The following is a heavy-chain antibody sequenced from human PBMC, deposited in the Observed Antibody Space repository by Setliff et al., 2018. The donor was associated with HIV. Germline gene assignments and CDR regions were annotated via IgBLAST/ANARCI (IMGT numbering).Heavy chain of an antibody. D-gene: IGHD3-22*01. CDR2: LMPVLVIA. J-gene: IGHJ4*02. CDR1: GGTFSSNA. Sequence: SVKVSCKASGGTFSSNAISWVRQAPGQGLEWMGGLMPVLVIANYAQKFQGRVTITADKSMTTAYMELSSLRSEDTAIYYCARGLANKYDSSGHSDYWGQGTLVTVSS. V-gene: IGHV1-69*10. CDR3: ARGLANKYDSSGHSDY.